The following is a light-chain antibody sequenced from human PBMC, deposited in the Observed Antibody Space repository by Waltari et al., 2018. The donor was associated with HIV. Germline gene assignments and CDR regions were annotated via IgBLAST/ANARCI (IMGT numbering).Light chain of an antibody. CDR3: QQYYNHPYT. V-gene: IGKV1-8*01. CDR2: GAS. Sequence: AIRMTQSPSSFSASTGDRVTITCRASQTVTSYLAWYQQNPGKAPKLLIYGASTLQSGVPSRFSGSGSGTDFTLTISCLQSEDFATYYCQQYYNHPYTFAQGTEVEIK. CDR1: QTVTSY. J-gene: IGKJ2*01.